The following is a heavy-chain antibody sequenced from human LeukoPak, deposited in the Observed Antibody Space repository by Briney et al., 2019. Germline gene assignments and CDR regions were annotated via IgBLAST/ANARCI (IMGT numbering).Heavy chain of an antibody. CDR2: IYASGST. CDR3: ASEGLAVAGNFLY. CDR1: GGSIGSGAYY. V-gene: IGHV4-61*02. Sequence: SETLSLTCTVSGGSIGSGAYYWSWIRQPAGKGPEWIGRIYASGSTNHNPSLKSRVTISVDTSENQFSLNLRSVTAADTAVYYCASEGLAVAGNFLYWGQGALVTVSS. J-gene: IGHJ4*02. D-gene: IGHD6-19*01.